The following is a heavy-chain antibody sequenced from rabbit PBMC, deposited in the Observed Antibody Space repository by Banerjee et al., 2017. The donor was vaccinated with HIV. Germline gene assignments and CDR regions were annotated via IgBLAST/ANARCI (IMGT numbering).Heavy chain of an antibody. CDR3: ARDLAGVIGWNFNL. Sequence: QEQLEESGGDLVKPEGSLTLTCTASGFSFSSSYWICWVRQAPGMGLEWIGCIYTGSSGSTYYATWAKGRFTISKTSSTTVTLQMTSLTAADTATYFCARDLAGVIGWNFNLWGPGTLVTVS. CDR2: IYTGSSGST. D-gene: IGHD4-1*01. CDR1: GFSFSSSYW. V-gene: IGHV1S45*01. J-gene: IGHJ4*01.